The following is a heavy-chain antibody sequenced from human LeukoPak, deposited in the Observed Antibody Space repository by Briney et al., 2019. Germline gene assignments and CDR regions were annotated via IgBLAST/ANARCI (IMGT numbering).Heavy chain of an antibody. CDR2: ISGSGGST. J-gene: IGHJ4*02. V-gene: IGHV3-23*01. Sequence: GGSLRLSCAASGFTFSSYAMSWVRQAPGKGLEWVSAISGSGGSTYYADSVKGRFTISRDNSKNTLYLQTNSLRAEDTAVYYCAKEGLLWFGELYPFDYWGQGTLVTVSS. D-gene: IGHD3-10*01. CDR1: GFTFSSYA. CDR3: AKEGLLWFGELYPFDY.